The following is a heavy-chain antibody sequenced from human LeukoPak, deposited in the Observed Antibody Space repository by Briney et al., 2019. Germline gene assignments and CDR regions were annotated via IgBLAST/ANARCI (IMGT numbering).Heavy chain of an antibody. D-gene: IGHD2-2*01. J-gene: IGHJ4*02. CDR2: IYYSGST. Sequence: SETLSLTCTVSGGSISSYYWSWIRQPPGKALEYIGYIYYSGSTNYNPSLKSRVTISLDTSKNQFSLRLSSVTAADTAVYYCARRRCTSCPFDYWGQGTLVTVSS. CDR3: ARRRCTSCPFDY. V-gene: IGHV4-59*08. CDR1: GGSISSYY.